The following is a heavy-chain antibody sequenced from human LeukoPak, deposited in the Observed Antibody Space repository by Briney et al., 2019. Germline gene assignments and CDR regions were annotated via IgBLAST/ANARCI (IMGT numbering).Heavy chain of an antibody. D-gene: IGHD3-10*01. CDR1: GGSISSGSYY. J-gene: IGHJ4*02. CDR3: ARFTRMGYYGSGSFFDY. CDR2: IYTSGST. V-gene: IGHV4-61*02. Sequence: SETLSLTCTVSGGSISSGSYYWSWIRQPAGKGLEWIGRIYTSGSTNYNPSLKNRVTISVDTSKNQFSLKLSSVTAADTAVYYCARFTRMGYYGSGSFFDYWGQGTLVTVSS.